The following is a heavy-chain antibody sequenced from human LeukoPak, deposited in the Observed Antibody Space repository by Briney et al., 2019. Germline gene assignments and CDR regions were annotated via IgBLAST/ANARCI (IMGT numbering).Heavy chain of an antibody. CDR2: IIPIFGTA. D-gene: IGHD3-3*01. J-gene: IGHJ3*02. CDR1: GYTFSNYT. CDR3: ARVRDFLSHLFDI. Sequence: SVKVSCKASGYTFSNYTLNWVRQAPGQGLEWMGGIIPIFGTANYAQKFQGRVTITADESTSTAYMELSSLRSEDTAVYYCARVRDFLSHLFDIWGQGTMVTVSS. V-gene: IGHV1-69*13.